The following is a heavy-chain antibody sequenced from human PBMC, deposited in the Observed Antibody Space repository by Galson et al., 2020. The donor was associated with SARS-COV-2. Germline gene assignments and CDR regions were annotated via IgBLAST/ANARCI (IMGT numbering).Heavy chain of an antibody. J-gene: IGHJ4*02. Sequence: GESLKISCVASGVTFSGSVMHWVRQAPGKGLESVSAIIDNGDITYYVDSVKGRFTISRDNSKNTLYLQMDSLRPEDMAIYYCAREGTPGTIDYWGQGILVTVSS. CDR3: AREGTPGTIDY. CDR2: IIDNGDIT. D-gene: IGHD6-13*01. CDR1: GVTFSGSV. V-gene: IGHV3-64*02.